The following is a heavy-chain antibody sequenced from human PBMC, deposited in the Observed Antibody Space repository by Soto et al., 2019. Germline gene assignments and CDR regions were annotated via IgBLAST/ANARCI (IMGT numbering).Heavy chain of an antibody. CDR2: IWYDGSNK. CDR3: ARDPDCSSTSCPPDY. Sequence: PGGSLRLSCAASGFTFSSYGMHWVRQAPGKGLEWVAVIWYDGSNKYYADSVKGRFTISRDNSKNTLYLQMNSLRAEDTAVYYCARDPDCSSTSCPPDYWGQGTLVTVSS. V-gene: IGHV3-33*01. D-gene: IGHD2-2*01. J-gene: IGHJ4*02. CDR1: GFTFSSYG.